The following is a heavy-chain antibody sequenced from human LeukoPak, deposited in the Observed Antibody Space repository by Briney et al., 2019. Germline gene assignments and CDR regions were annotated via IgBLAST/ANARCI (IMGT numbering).Heavy chain of an antibody. J-gene: IGHJ4*02. Sequence: PSETLSLTCTVSGGSISSSSYYWSWIRQPPGQGLQWIGYIYYSGGTTYNPSLKSRVTMSVDTSKNHFSLKLSSVTAADTAVYFCARGGWYLDYWGQGTLVTVSS. V-gene: IGHV4-61*03. CDR2: IYYSGGT. CDR3: ARGGWYLDY. D-gene: IGHD6-19*01. CDR1: GGSISSSSYY.